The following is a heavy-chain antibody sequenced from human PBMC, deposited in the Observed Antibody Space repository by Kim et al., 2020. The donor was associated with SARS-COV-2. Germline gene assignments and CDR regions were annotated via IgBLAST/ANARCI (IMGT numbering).Heavy chain of an antibody. CDR3: AGPGYISNWAFDY. D-gene: IGHD7-27*01. Sequence: SETLSLTCTISGASFISRNWWSWVRQPPGKGLEWIGEIYHVGSSNYNPSLKSRVTMSVDRSKNQFSLNLNSVTAADTAVYYCAGPGYISNWAFDYWGQG. CDR1: GASFISRNW. V-gene: IGHV4-4*02. CDR2: IYHVGSS. J-gene: IGHJ4*02.